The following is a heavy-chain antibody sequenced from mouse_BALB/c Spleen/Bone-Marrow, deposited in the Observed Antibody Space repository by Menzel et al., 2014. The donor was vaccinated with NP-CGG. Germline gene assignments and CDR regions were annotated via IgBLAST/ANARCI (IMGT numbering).Heavy chain of an antibody. CDR1: GYAFTNYL. CDR2: INPGIGGT. J-gene: IGHJ2*01. CDR3: ARFTRDY. V-gene: IGHV1-54*01. Sequence: QVQLKQSGDELVRPGTSVKVSCKASGYAFTNYLIEWFKQRPGQGLEWIGRINPGIGGTTYNAKFKGKATLTADKSSTTAYMQLSSLTSDDSAVHFCARFTRDYWGQGTTLTVSS.